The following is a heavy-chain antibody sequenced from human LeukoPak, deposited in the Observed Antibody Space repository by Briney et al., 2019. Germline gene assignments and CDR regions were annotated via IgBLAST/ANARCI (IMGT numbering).Heavy chain of an antibody. CDR1: GYTFTGYY. D-gene: IGHD6-13*01. J-gene: IGHJ4*02. Sequence: ASVTVSCKASGYTFTGYYMHWVRQAPGQGLEWMGWINPNSGGTNYAQKFQGRVPMTRDTSISTAYMELSRLRSDDTAVYYCATGYSPLYYFDYWGQGTLVTVSS. CDR3: ATGYSPLYYFDY. CDR2: INPNSGGT. V-gene: IGHV1-2*02.